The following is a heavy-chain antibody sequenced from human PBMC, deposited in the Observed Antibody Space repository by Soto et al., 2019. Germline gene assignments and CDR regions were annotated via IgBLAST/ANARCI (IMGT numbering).Heavy chain of an antibody. V-gene: IGHV3-21*01. D-gene: IGHD2-15*01. CDR2: ISSSSSYI. Sequence: GGSLRRSCAASGFTFSSYSMNWVRQAPGKGLEWVSSISSSSSYIYYADSVKGRFTISRDNAKNSLYLQMNSLRAEDTAVYYCARDPHDIVVAPWGQGTLVTVSS. J-gene: IGHJ5*02. CDR3: ARDPHDIVVAP. CDR1: GFTFSSYS.